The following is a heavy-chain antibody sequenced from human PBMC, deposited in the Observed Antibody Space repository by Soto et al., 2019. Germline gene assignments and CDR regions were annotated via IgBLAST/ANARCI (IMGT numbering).Heavy chain of an antibody. D-gene: IGHD6-19*01. Sequence: ASVKVSCKASGYTFTSYDINWVRQATGQGLEWMGWMNPNSGNTGYAQKFQGRVTMTRNTSISTAYMELSSLRSEDTAVYYCARVARSGWQRVLDYWGQGTLVTVSS. CDR3: ARVARSGWQRVLDY. V-gene: IGHV1-8*01. J-gene: IGHJ4*02. CDR1: GYTFTSYD. CDR2: MNPNSGNT.